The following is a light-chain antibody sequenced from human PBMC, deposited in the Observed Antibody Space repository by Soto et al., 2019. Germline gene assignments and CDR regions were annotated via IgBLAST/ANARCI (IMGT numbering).Light chain of an antibody. CDR2: GAS. CDR1: ESVNSSY. CDR3: QQYNTCRT. V-gene: IGKV3-20*01. J-gene: IGKJ1*01. Sequence: EIVLTQSPGTLLLPQGERVTLSCRASESVNSSYLAWYQHKPGQAPRRLIYGASTRATGIPDRLSGIGSGTDVSLTTVRRLHSEVFVDYYRQQYNTCRTFGQGTKVDIK.